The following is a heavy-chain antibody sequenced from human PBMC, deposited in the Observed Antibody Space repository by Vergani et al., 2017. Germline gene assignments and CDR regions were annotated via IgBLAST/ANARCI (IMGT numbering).Heavy chain of an antibody. CDR1: GGSISSGSYY. J-gene: IGHJ4*02. CDR2: IYTSGST. CDR3: ARDPRQGGGTMIVPY. Sequence: QVQLQESGPGLVKPSGTLSLTCAVSGGSISSGSYYWSWIRQPAGKGLEWIGRIYTSGSTNYNPSLKSRVTISVDTSQNQFSLKLSSVTAADTAVYYCARDPRQGGGTMIVPYWGQGTLVTVSS. D-gene: IGHD3-22*01. V-gene: IGHV4-61*02.